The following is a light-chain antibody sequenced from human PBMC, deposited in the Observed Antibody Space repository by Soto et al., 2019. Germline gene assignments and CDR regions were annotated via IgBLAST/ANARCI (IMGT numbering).Light chain of an antibody. V-gene: IGKV3-15*01. J-gene: IGKJ5*01. Sequence: EIVMTQSPATLSVSPGERATLSCRASQSVSSNLAWYQQKPGQAPRLLIYGASTRATGVPARFSGSGSGTDFTLTITSLQSEDFAVYSCQQYNNWPPITFGQGTRLEI. CDR1: QSVSSN. CDR2: GAS. CDR3: QQYNNWPPIT.